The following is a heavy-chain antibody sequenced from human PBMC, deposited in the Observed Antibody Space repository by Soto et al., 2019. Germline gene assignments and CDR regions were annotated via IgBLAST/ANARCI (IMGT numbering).Heavy chain of an antibody. CDR2: ISYSGST. V-gene: IGHV4-39*01. CDR1: GGSIIRSAYY. D-gene: IGHD1-1*01. Sequence: QLHLQESGPGLLKPSETLSLTCTVSGGSIIRSAYYWGWIRPPPGKRLEWIASISYSGSTYYNPSLKSRVNISVDTSKNQFSLKLRSMTAADTAVYYCARQVEVTYFDYWGQGTLVTVSS. CDR3: ARQVEVTYFDY. J-gene: IGHJ4*02.